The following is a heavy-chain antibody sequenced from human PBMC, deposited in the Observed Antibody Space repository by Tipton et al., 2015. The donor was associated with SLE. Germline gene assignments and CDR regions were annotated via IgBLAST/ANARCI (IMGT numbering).Heavy chain of an antibody. CDR2: IKEDGSEK. D-gene: IGHD3-3*01. CDR3: ARESGYGDVGY. CDR1: GFTFSSYW. Sequence: GSLRLSCAASGFTFSSYWMSWVRQAPGKGLEWVANIKEDGSEKYYVDSVKGRFTISRDNAKNSLYLQMNSLRAEDTAVYYCARESGYGDVGYWGQGTLVTVSS. V-gene: IGHV3-7*01. J-gene: IGHJ4*02.